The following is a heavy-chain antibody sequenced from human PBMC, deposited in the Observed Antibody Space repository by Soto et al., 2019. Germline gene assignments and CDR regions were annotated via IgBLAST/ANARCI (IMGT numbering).Heavy chain of an antibody. V-gene: IGHV3-21*01. D-gene: IGHD3-10*01. CDR1: GLTFSSYI. CDR3: ARDIRGPRSLWFGDPNRHCGC. Sequence: GGCPRSGWAASGLTFSSYIMNWLRQAPGKGLGWVSSISSSSSYRYYADSVNGRFTISSDTAKSSLYLHMNSLRSEDTDVYSCARDIRGPRSLWFGDPNRHCGCCGRRTLVTVAS. CDR2: ISSSSSYR. J-gene: IGHJ4*02.